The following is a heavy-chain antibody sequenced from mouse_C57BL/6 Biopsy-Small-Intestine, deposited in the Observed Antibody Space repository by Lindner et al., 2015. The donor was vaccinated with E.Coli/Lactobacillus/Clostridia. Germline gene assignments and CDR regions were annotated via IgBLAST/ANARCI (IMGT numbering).Heavy chain of an antibody. CDR3: ARDRDGYTPDGFDV. CDR2: VSAYNGIT. CDR1: GYTFTNYY. V-gene: IGHV1-84*02. Sequence: SVKVSCKASGYTFTNYYITWVRQAPGQGLEWMGWVSAYNGITNYAQTFQGRVTMTTDSSTTTAYMELRSLRSDDTAVYYCARDRDGYTPDGFDVWGQGTMVIVSS. J-gene: IGHJ1*01. D-gene: IGHD2-3*01.